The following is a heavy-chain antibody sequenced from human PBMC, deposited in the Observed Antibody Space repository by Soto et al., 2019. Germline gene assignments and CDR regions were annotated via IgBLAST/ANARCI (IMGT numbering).Heavy chain of an antibody. CDR3: ARHRASDSSSSGYYYYYYGMDV. Sequence: GGSLRLSCAASGFTVSSNYMSWVRQAPGKGLEWVSVIYSGGSTYYADSVKGRFTISRDNSKNTLYLQMNSLRAEDTAMYYCARHRASDSSSSGYYYYYYGMDVWGQGTTVTVSS. CDR2: IYSGGST. D-gene: IGHD6-6*01. J-gene: IGHJ6*02. CDR1: GFTVSSNY. V-gene: IGHV3-53*01.